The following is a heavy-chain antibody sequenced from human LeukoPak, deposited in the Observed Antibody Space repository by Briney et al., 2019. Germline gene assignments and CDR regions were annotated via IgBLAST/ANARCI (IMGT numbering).Heavy chain of an antibody. J-gene: IGHJ4*02. CDR2: IYYSGST. CDR3: ARLELGVQEAGTDY. Sequence: SETLSLTCTVSGGSISSSSYYWGWIRQPPGKGLEWIGSIYYSGSTYYNPSLKSRFTISVDTSKNQFSLKLSSVTAADTAVYYCARLELGVQEAGTDYWGQGTLVTVSS. CDR1: GGSISSSSYY. V-gene: IGHV4-39*01. D-gene: IGHD6-13*01.